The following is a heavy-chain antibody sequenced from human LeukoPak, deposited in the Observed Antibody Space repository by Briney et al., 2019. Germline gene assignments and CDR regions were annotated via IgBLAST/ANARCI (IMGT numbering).Heavy chain of an antibody. CDR2: ISSDGTTT. J-gene: IGHJ4*02. V-gene: IGHV3-74*01. CDR3: ASPGDNYAILGLDY. D-gene: IGHD3-9*01. CDR1: GFTLSKYW. Sequence: PGGSLRLSCAASGFTLSKYWMHWVRQAPGKGLAWVSRISSDGTTTAYADSGKGRFTISRDSAKNMLYLQMNSLRVEATAMYYCASPGDNYAILGLDYWGQGTLVTVSS.